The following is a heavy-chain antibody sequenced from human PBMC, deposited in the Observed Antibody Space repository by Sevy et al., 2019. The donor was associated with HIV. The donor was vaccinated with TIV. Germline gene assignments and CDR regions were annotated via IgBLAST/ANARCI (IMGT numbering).Heavy chain of an antibody. V-gene: IGHV3-23*01. CDR2: ISGSGGST. J-gene: IGHJ6*03. CDR3: AKSGITMIVDKGYYYMDV. Sequence: GSLRLSCAASAFTVSSYAMSWVRQAPGKGLEWVSAISGSGGSTYYADSVKGRFTVSRDNSKNTLYLQMNSLRAEDTAVYYCAKSGITMIVDKGYYYMDVWGKGTTVTVSS. D-gene: IGHD3-22*01. CDR1: AFTVSSYA.